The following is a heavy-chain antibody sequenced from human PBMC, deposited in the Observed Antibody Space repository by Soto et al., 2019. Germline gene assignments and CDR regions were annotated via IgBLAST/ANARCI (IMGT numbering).Heavy chain of an antibody. CDR1: GGSISSYY. CDR2: IYYSGST. J-gene: IGHJ5*02. CDR3: AIYYDFWSGYYS. D-gene: IGHD3-3*01. Sequence: PSENLSLTCTVSGGSISSYYWSWIQQPPGKGLEWIGYIYYSGSTNYNPSLKSRVTISVDTSKNQFSLKLSSVTAADTAVYYCAIYYDFWSGYYSWGQGTLVTVSS. V-gene: IGHV4-59*08.